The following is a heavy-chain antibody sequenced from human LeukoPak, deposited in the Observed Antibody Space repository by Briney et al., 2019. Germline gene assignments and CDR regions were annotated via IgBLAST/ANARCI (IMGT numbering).Heavy chain of an antibody. CDR3: ARGTRGYSYGPPSP. V-gene: IGHV1-18*01. CDR2: ISAYNGNT. CDR1: GYTFTSYG. D-gene: IGHD5-18*01. Sequence: ASVKVSCKASGYTFTSYGISWVRQAPGQGLEWMGWISAYNGNTNYAQELQGRVTMTTDTSTSTAYMELRSLRSDDTAVYYCARGTRGYSYGPPSPWGQGTLVTVSS. J-gene: IGHJ5*02.